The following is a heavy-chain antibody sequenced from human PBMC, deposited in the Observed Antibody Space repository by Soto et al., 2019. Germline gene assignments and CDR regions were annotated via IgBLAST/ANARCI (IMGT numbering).Heavy chain of an antibody. J-gene: IGHJ5*02. Sequence: QLQLQESGSGLVKPSQTLSLTCAVSGGSISSGGYSWSWIRQPPGKGLEWIGYIYHSGSTYYNPSRXGXXTISVDRAKNQFFLKLSSVTAADTAVYYCARVPDRWGQGTLVTVSS. V-gene: IGHV4-30-2*01. D-gene: IGHD2-2*01. CDR2: IYHSGST. CDR1: GGSISSGGYS. CDR3: ARVPDR.